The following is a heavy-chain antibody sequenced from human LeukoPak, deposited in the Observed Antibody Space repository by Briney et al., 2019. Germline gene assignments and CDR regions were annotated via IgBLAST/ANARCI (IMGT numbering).Heavy chain of an antibody. CDR1: GFTFSSYA. CDR3: AKGAAIGMIAMAGIDY. D-gene: IGHD6-19*01. J-gene: IGHJ4*02. Sequence: PGGSLRLSCAASGFTFSSYAMSWVRQAPGKGLGWVSVISGSGGSTYYADSVKGRFTISRDKSKNTLYLQMNSLRVEDTAVYYCAKGAAIGMIAMAGIDYWGQGTLVTVSS. V-gene: IGHV3-23*01. CDR2: ISGSGGST.